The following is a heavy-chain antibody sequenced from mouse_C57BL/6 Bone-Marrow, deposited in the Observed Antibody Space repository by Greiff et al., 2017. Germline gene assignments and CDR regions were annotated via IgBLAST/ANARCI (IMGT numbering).Heavy chain of an antibody. J-gene: IGHJ2*01. CDR3: TMPFYYYGSSPYYFDY. Sequence: EVQLQQSGAELVRPGASVKLSCTASGFNIKDDYMHWVKQRPEQGLEWIGWIDPENGDTEYASKFQGKATITADTSSNTAYLHLSSLTSEDTAVYYCTMPFYYYGSSPYYFDYWGQGTTLTVSS. D-gene: IGHD1-1*01. CDR2: IDPENGDT. CDR1: GFNIKDDY. V-gene: IGHV14-4*01.